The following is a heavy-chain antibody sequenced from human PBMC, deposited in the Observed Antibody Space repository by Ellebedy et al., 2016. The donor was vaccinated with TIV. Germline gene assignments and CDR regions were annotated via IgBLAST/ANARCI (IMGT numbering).Heavy chain of an antibody. J-gene: IGHJ4*02. CDR1: GFTFSSCA. CDR2: ISGSGVST. CDR3: AKLEVAVAATQFYFDY. Sequence: GGSLRLXXAASGFTFSSCAMSWVRQAPGKGLEWVSVISGSGVSTYYADSVKGRFTISRDNSKNTLYLQMNSPRAEDTAVYYCAKLEVAVAATQFYFDYWGQGTLVTVSS. V-gene: IGHV3-23*01. D-gene: IGHD6-19*01.